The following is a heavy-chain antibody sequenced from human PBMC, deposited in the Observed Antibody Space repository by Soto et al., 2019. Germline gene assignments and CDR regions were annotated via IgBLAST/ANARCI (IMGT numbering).Heavy chain of an antibody. J-gene: IGHJ4*02. CDR2: ISFDGSEK. D-gene: IGHD5-12*01. CDR3: ARDLGGYVHLWDKSNY. Sequence: QVQLVESGGGVVQPGASLRLSCAASGFRFSGFAMHWVRQAPGKGLEWVAVISFDGSEKFYVDSVKGRFSISRDDFHSTVFLQMDSLRPEDTGVHYCARDLGGYVHLWDKSNYWGQGTLVNVSS. CDR1: GFRFSGFA. V-gene: IGHV3-30*04.